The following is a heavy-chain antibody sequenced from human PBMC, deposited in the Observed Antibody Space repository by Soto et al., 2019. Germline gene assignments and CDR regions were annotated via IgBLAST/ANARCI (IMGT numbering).Heavy chain of an antibody. CDR1: GGSISSYY. CDR3: AKITTRDYGMDV. V-gene: IGHV4-59*01. J-gene: IGHJ6*02. Sequence: SETLSLTCTVSGGSISSYYWSWIRQPPGKGLEWIGYIYYSGSTNYSPSLKSRVTISVDTSKNQFSLKLSSVTAADTAVYFCAKITTRDYGMDVWGQGTTVTVSS. CDR2: IYYSGST. D-gene: IGHD4-4*01.